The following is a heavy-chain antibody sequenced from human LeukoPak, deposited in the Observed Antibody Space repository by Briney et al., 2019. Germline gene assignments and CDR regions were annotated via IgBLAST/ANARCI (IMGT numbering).Heavy chain of an antibody. Sequence: ASVTVSCKTSGYTFTDYYLHWVRQAPGQGLEWMGWINPNSGVTSSAQKFQGRVTMTRDTSITTVYMEVAWLTSEDTAIYYCARADRLDGGPYLIGPWGQGTLVTVSS. D-gene: IGHD2-21*01. CDR2: INPNSGVT. CDR3: ARADRLDGGPYLIGP. V-gene: IGHV1-2*02. J-gene: IGHJ5*02. CDR1: GYTFTDYY.